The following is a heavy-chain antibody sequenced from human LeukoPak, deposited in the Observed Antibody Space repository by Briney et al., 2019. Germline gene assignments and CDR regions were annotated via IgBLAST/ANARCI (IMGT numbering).Heavy chain of an antibody. D-gene: IGHD3-10*01. V-gene: IGHV1-2*02. CDR2: INPNSGDT. Sequence: GASVKVSCKTSGYSIIAYYIHWVRQAPGQGLEWMAWINPNSGDTVSEQKFQGRVSMTYDTSISTAYMELNTLGSDDTAVYYCARDRGGDAFDIWGQGTMVTVSS. J-gene: IGHJ3*02. CDR1: GYSIIAYY. CDR3: ARDRGGDAFDI.